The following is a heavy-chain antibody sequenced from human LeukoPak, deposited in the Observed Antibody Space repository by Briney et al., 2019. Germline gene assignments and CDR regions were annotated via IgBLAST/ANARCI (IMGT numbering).Heavy chain of an antibody. D-gene: IGHD3-9*01. CDR3: AREDILTGYDY. CDR2: IWYDGSNK. CDR1: GFTFISYG. Sequence: GRSLRLSCAASGFTFISYGMHWVRRAPGKGLEWVAVIWYDGSNKYYADSVKGRFTISRDNSKNTLYLQMNSLRAEDTAVYYCAREDILTGYDYWGQGTLVTVSS. V-gene: IGHV3-33*01. J-gene: IGHJ4*02.